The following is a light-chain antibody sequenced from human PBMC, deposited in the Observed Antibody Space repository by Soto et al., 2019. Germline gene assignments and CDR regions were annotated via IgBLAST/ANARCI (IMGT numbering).Light chain of an antibody. J-gene: IGKJ4*01. Sequence: IQMTQSPSSLSVSVGDRVTITCRASQGIRNYLAWYQQKPGKVPKLLMYHASTLQSGVPSRFSGSGSGTDFTLTISSLQPEDVATYYCQEYDTAPLTFGGGTKVEIK. V-gene: IGKV1-27*01. CDR3: QEYDTAPLT. CDR2: HAS. CDR1: QGIRNY.